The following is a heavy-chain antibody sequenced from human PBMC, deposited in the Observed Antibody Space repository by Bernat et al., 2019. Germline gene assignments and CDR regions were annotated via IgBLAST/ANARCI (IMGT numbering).Heavy chain of an antibody. D-gene: IGHD3-10*01. CDR1: GFTFDDYG. CDR2: INWNGGST. J-gene: IGHJ4*02. Sequence: EVQLVESGGGVVRPGGSLRLSCAASGFTFDDYGMSWVRQAPGKGLEWVSGINWNGGSTSYADSVKGRFTISRDNTKNSLYLQMTSLRAEDTALYYCARGAESYGSGGHYYFDYWGQGTLVTVSS. CDR3: ARGAESYGSGGHYYFDY. V-gene: IGHV3-20*04.